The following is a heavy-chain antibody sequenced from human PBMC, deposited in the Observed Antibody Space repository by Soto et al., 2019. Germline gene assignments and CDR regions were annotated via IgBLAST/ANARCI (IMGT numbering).Heavy chain of an antibody. CDR1: GGTFSSYA. J-gene: IGHJ6*02. V-gene: IGHV1-69*01. D-gene: IGHD2-15*01. CDR2: IIPIFGTA. CDR3: ARDRSGYCSGGSCYSDYYYGMDV. Sequence: QVQLVQSGAEVKKPGSSVKVSCKASGGTFSSYAISWVRQAPGQGLEWMGGIIPIFGTANYAQKFQGRVTINADESTSTAYMEMSSLRSEDTAVYYCARDRSGYCSGGSCYSDYYYGMDVGGQGTTVTVSS.